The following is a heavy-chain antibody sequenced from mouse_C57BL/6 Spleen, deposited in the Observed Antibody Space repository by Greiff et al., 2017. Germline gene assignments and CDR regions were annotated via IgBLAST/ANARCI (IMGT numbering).Heavy chain of an antibody. J-gene: IGHJ2*01. V-gene: IGHV1-82*01. CDR2: IYPGDGDT. Sequence: LQESGPELVKPGASVKISCKASGYAFSSSWMNWVKQRPGKGLEWIGRIYPGDGDTNYNGKFKGKATLTADKSSSTAYMQLSSLTSEDSAVYFCARGWDDDYWGQGTTLTVSS. CDR1: GYAFSSSW. CDR3: ARGWDDDY. D-gene: IGHD4-1*01.